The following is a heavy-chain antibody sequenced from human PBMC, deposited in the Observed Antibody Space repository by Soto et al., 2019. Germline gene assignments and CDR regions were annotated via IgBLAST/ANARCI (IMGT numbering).Heavy chain of an antibody. D-gene: IGHD3-10*01. CDR1: AGSITTGGYY. Sequence: QVQLQASGPGLVKPSQTLSLTCTVSAGSITTGGYYWSWIRQHPGKGLEWIGYIHYSGSTYYNPSLTSRGTISVDTSKNPLSLKLSSVTAADTAVYYCAREPGVWGQGTLVTVSS. J-gene: IGHJ4*02. V-gene: IGHV4-31*03. CDR2: IHYSGST. CDR3: AREPGV.